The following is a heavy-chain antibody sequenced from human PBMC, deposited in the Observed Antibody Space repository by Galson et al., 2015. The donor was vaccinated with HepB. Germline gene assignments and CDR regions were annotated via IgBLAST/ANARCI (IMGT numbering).Heavy chain of an antibody. CDR1: GFTFSNAW. CDR2: IKSKTDGGTT. J-gene: IGHJ6*02. V-gene: IGHV3-15*01. Sequence: SRRLSCAASGFTFSNAWMSWVRQAPGKGLEWVGRIKSKTDGGTTDYAAPVKGRFTISRDDSKNTLYLQMNSLKTEDTAVYYCTREPPYCSGGSCHYYYYGMDVWGQGTTVTVSS. CDR3: TREPPYCSGGSCHYYYYGMDV. D-gene: IGHD2-15*01.